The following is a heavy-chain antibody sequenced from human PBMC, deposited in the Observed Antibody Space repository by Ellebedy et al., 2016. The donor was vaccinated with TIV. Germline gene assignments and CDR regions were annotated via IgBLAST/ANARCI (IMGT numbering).Heavy chain of an antibody. CDR1: DGSITNYY. D-gene: IGHD3-3*01. V-gene: IGHV4-59*01. CDR3: ARRVALVGVGAESWLDP. Sequence: MPSETLSLTCTVSDGSITNYYWNWIRQTPGKGLEWLGHIHSRRGTIYNPSLNGRVAISIDPSKNQFSLRLTSVSAADTAIDYCARRVALVGVGAESWLDPWGQGVLVTVSS. J-gene: IGHJ5*02. CDR2: IHSRRGT.